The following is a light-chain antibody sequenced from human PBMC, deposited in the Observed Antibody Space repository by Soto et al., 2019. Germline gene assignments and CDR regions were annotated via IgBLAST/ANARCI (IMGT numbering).Light chain of an antibody. CDR2: TTN. Sequence: SVLNPPPSAFGTPGQRVTIPFFGKSNTIGTSSVHWFQQLPGTAPKLLISTTNQRPSGVPERFSGSKSGTSASLAISGLQSEDDADYYCAAWDDSLNGNVFVTGTKVTVL. V-gene: IGLV1-44*01. CDR3: AAWDDSLNGNV. J-gene: IGLJ1*01. CDR1: SNTIGTSS.